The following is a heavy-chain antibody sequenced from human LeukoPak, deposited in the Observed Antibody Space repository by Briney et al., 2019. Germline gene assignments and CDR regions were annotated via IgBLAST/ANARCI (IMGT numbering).Heavy chain of an antibody. J-gene: IGHJ4*02. V-gene: IGHV4-39*07. Sequence: SETLSLTCTVSGGSISSSSYYWGWIRQPPGKGLEWIGSIYYSGSTYYNPSLKSRVTISVDTSKNQFSLKLSSVTAADTAVYYCAREYSWYYFDYWGQGTLVTVSS. CDR2: IYYSGST. CDR1: GGSISSSSYY. CDR3: AREYSWYYFDY. D-gene: IGHD2-15*01.